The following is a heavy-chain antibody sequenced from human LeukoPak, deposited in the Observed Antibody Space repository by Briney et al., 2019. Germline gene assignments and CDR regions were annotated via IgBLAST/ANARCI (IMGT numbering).Heavy chain of an antibody. CDR1: GFTFSSYV. V-gene: IGHV3-23*01. J-gene: IGHJ4*02. D-gene: IGHD6-19*01. Sequence: GGSLRLSCAASGFTFSSYVMTWVRQAPGKGLEWVSVISGSGYYSYYADSVKGRFTISRDNSKNTLYLQMNSLRAEDTAVYYCASEGHSSGWYRGYYFDYWGQGTLVTVSS. CDR3: ASEGHSSGWYRGYYFDY. CDR2: ISGSGYYS.